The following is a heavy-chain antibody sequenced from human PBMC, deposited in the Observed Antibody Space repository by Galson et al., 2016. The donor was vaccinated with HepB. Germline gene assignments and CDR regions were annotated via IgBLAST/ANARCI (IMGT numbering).Heavy chain of an antibody. D-gene: IGHD3-10*01. CDR3: ARMHFYGAGGEGNWFDP. CDR2: MNPNSGNT. CDR1: GYRFTSYD. V-gene: IGHV1-8*01. Sequence: SVKVSCKASGYRFTSYDINWVRQATGQGLEWMGWMNPNSGNTGYAQKFQGRVTMTRDTSISTAYLELSSLRSEDTAVYYCARMHFYGAGGEGNWFDPWGQGTLVTVSS. J-gene: IGHJ5*02.